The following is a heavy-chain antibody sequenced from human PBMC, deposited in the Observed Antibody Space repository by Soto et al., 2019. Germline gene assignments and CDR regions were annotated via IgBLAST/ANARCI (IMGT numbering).Heavy chain of an antibody. V-gene: IGHV3-23*01. Sequence: EVQLLESGGGLVQPGGSLRLSCAASGFTFSSYAMSWVRQAPGKGLEWVSAISGSGGSTYYADSVKGRFTISRDNSKNARYLQMNSLRAEDTAVYYCAKGRDCSSTSCDRLEYFQHWGRGTLVTVCS. CDR3: AKGRDCSSTSCDRLEYFQH. D-gene: IGHD2-2*01. J-gene: IGHJ1*01. CDR2: ISGSGGST. CDR1: GFTFSSYA.